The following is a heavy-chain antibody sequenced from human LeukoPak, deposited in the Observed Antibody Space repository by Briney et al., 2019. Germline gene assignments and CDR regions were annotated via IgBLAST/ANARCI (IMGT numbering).Heavy chain of an antibody. J-gene: IGHJ4*02. CDR3: AKDLGGDY. V-gene: IGHV3-30-3*01. Sequence: AGGSLRLSCAASGFTFSSYAMHWVRQAPGKGLEWVAVISYDGSNKYYADSVKGRFTISRDNSKNTLYLQMNSLRAEDTAVYYCAKDLGGDYWGQGTLVTVSS. CDR2: ISYDGSNK. CDR1: GFTFSSYA.